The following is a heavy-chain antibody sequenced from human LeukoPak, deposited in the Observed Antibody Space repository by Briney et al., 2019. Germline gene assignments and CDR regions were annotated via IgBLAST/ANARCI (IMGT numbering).Heavy chain of an antibody. Sequence: SQTLSLTCAVSGGSISSGGYSWSWIRHPPGKGLEWMGYIYHSGSTYYNPSLKSRVTISVDRSKNQFSLKLSSVTAADTAVYYCAKSAGHYYDSSGYYRRRPNDAFDIWGQGTMVTVSS. V-gene: IGHV4-30-2*01. J-gene: IGHJ3*02. D-gene: IGHD3-22*01. CDR1: GGSISSGGYS. CDR3: AKSAGHYYDSSGYYRRRPNDAFDI. CDR2: IYHSGST.